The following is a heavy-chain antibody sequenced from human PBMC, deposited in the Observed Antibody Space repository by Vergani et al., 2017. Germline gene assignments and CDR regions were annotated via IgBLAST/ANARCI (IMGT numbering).Heavy chain of an antibody. Sequence: EVQLLESGGDLVQPGGSLRLSCAASGFTFNHYAMNWVRQAPGKGLEWVSGISVSGGSTYYAGSVKGRFTISRDSSKNTLYLQMNSLSAGVTAVYYCAKANPRNSGYDYLYYYHAMDVWGQGTTVTVSS. V-gene: IGHV3-23*01. D-gene: IGHD5-12*01. CDR3: AKANPRNSGYDYLYYYHAMDV. CDR1: GFTFNHYA. CDR2: ISVSGGST. J-gene: IGHJ6*02.